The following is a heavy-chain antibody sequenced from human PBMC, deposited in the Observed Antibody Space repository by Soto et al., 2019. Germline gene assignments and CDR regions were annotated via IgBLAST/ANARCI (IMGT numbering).Heavy chain of an antibody. CDR2: IWHDGSIK. CDR1: GFTFSSYG. J-gene: IGHJ6*02. V-gene: IGHV3-33*01. D-gene: IGHD3-16*01. CDR3: ARDYAFFMDV. Sequence: GGSLRLSCAASGFTFSSYGMHWVRQAPGKGLEWVAIIWHDGSIKYYADSVEGRFTISRDSPKNTLFLQMNSLRTEDTAVYFCARDYAFFMDVWGQGTTVTVSS.